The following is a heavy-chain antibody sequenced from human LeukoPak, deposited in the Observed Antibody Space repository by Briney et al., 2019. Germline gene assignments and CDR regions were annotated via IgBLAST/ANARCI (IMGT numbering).Heavy chain of an antibody. J-gene: IGHJ4*02. CDR2: VSYDGSNK. V-gene: IGHV3-30*18. D-gene: IGHD7-27*01. CDR3: AKDWGNWGYGYYFDH. Sequence: HAGGSLRLSCAASGFTFSTYGMHWVRQAPGKGLEWVAVVSYDGSNKYYGDSVKGRFTISRDNSKSTLYLQMNSLRAEDTAVYYCAKDWGNWGYGYYFDHWGQGTLVTVSS. CDR1: GFTFSTYG.